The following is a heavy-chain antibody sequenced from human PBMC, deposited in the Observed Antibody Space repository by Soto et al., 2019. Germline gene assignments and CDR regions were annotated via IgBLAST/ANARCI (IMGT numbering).Heavy chain of an antibody. J-gene: IGHJ1*01. V-gene: IGHV1-18*01. CDR1: GYTFTSYG. Sequence: QVQLVQSGAEVKKPGASVKVSCKTSGYTFTSYGISWVRQAPGQGLEWMGWVSAYNGKTNYAQKLQDRVTMTQETSKGTAYMEMRSLRSDDTAVYYCASDPDSGRWSNYSQHWGQGTLVTVSS. D-gene: IGHD6-13*01. CDR3: ASDPDSGRWSNYSQH. CDR2: VSAYNGKT.